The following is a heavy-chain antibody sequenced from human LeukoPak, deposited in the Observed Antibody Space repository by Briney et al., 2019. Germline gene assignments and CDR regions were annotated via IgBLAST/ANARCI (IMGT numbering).Heavy chain of an antibody. J-gene: IGHJ4*02. V-gene: IGHV4-39*07. Sequence: SETLSLTCTVSGGSISSSSYYWGWIRQPPGKGLEWIGSIYYSGSTYYNPSLKSRVTISVDTSKNQFSLKLSSVTAADTAVYYCARGRYQLLFDYWGQGTLVTVSS. D-gene: IGHD2-2*01. CDR2: IYYSGST. CDR3: ARGRYQLLFDY. CDR1: GGSISSSSYY.